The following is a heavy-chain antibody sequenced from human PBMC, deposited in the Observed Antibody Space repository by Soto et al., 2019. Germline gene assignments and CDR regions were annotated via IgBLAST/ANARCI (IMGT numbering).Heavy chain of an antibody. D-gene: IGHD3-16*01. Sequence: SETLSLTCTVSGGSISSSSYYWGWIRQPPGKGLEWIGSIYYSGSTYYNPSLKSRVTISVDTSKNQFSLKLSSVTAADTAVYYCARHGTFRIFIVPAFRGFDYWRQGTLVTVSS. CDR1: GGSISSSSYY. CDR3: ARHGTFRIFIVPAFRGFDY. CDR2: IYYSGST. J-gene: IGHJ4*02. V-gene: IGHV4-39*01.